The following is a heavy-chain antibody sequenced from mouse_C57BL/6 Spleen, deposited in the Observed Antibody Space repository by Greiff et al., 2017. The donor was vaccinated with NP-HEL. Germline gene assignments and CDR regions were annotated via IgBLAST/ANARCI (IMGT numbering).Heavy chain of an antibody. V-gene: IGHV1-82*01. CDR2: IYPGDGDT. CDR3: ARRGGNYGYWYFDV. D-gene: IGHD2-1*01. Sequence: QVQLQQSGPELVKPGASVKISCKASGYAFSSSWMNWVKQRPGKGLEWIGRIYPGDGDTNYNGKFKGKATLTADKSSSTAYMQLSSLTSEDSAVYFCARRGGNYGYWYFDVWGTGTTVTVSS. CDR1: GYAFSSSW. J-gene: IGHJ1*03.